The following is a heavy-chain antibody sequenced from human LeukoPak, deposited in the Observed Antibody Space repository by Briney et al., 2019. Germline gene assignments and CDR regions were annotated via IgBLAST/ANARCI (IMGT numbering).Heavy chain of an antibody. Sequence: SETLSLTCSVSGGSVTTTYYWSWIRQPPRGGLEWVASLYHSGNSNYNPSLKSRVTMSVDTSKNQFSLQLTSMTAADTAIYYCTRHQTNFYGSGAPFDPWGQGTLVTASS. D-gene: IGHD3-10*01. CDR1: GGSVTTTYY. V-gene: IGHV4-39*01. CDR3: TRHQTNFYGSGAPFDP. CDR2: LYHSGNS. J-gene: IGHJ5*02.